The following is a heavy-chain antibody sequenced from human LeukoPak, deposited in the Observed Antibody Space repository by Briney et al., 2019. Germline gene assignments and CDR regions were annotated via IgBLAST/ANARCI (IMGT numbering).Heavy chain of an antibody. D-gene: IGHD2-2*01. CDR2: IYTSGST. J-gene: IGHJ3*02. CDR1: GDSITGFC. V-gene: IGHV4-4*07. CDR3: ARMVVPAAIAFDI. Sequence: KPSETLSLTCTVSGDSITGFCWSWIRQPAGKGLEWIGRIYTSGSTNYNPSLKSRVTISVDTSKNQFSLKLSSVTAADTAVYYCARMVVPAAIAFDIWGQGTMVTVSS.